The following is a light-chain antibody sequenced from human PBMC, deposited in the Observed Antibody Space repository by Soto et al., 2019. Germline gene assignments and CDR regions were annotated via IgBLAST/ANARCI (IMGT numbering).Light chain of an antibody. V-gene: IGKV1-5*01. CDR1: QSISSW. CDR2: DAS. CDR3: QQYNSPVYT. Sequence: DIQMTQSPSTLSASVGDRVTITCRASQSISSWLAWYQQKPGKAPKLLIYDASSLESGVPSRFSGSGSGTEFTLTISSLQPDDFATYYCQQYNSPVYTFGQGTKLEIK. J-gene: IGKJ2*01.